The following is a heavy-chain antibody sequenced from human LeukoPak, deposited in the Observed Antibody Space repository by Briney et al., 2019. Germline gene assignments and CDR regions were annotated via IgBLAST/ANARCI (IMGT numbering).Heavy chain of an antibody. V-gene: IGHV4-34*01. CDR1: CGSVSVYY. D-gene: IGHD2-2*02. CDR2: IDHIGST. CDR3: GRVCRSTSCYTEAYYGMDV. Sequence: PAETVSLTCAVDCGSVSVYYCGWIRQPPGKGREWIGEIDHIGSTNYNPSRKSRVTISVDTSKNQCSRKLSCVTAAGTAVYCCGRVCRSTSCYTEAYYGMDVWGQGNTVTASS. J-gene: IGHJ6*02.